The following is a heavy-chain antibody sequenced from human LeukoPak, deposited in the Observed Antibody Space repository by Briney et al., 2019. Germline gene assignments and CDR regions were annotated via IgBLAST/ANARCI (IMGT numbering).Heavy chain of an antibody. J-gene: IGHJ4*02. D-gene: IGHD3-22*01. CDR2: VSYSGST. V-gene: IGHV4-59*01. Sequence: SETLSLTCTVSGGSIGSYYWNWIRQPPGKGLEWIGCVSYSGSTNYNPSLKSRVTMSVDKSKNQFSLKLSSVTAADTAAYFCARATSGYYFDFWDQGTLVIVSS. CDR3: ARATSGYYFDF. CDR1: GGSIGSYY.